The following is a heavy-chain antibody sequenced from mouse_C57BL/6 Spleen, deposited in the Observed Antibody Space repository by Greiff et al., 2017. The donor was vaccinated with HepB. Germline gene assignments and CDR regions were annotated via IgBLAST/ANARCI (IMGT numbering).Heavy chain of an antibody. V-gene: IGHV1-18*01. CDR2: INPNNGGT. J-gene: IGHJ1*03. Sequence: EVQLQQSGPELVKPGASVKIPCKASGYTFTDYNMDWVKQSHGKSLEWIGDINPNNGGTIYNQKFKGKATLTVDKSSSTAYMELRSLTSEDTAVYYCARDYDGSSYVYFDVWGTGTTVTVSS. CDR1: GYTFTDYN. CDR3: ARDYDGSSYVYFDV. D-gene: IGHD1-1*01.